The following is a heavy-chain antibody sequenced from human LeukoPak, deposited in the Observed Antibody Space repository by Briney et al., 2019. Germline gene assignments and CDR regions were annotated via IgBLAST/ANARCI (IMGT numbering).Heavy chain of an antibody. CDR1: GGSISSSSYY. J-gene: IGHJ4*02. V-gene: IGHV4-39*01. D-gene: IGHD6-13*01. Sequence: SETLSLTCTVSGGSISSSSYYWGWIRQPPGKGLEWIGSIYYSGSTYYNPSLKSRVTISVDTSKNQFSLKLSSVTAADTAVYYCARQGYSSSWYDYWGQGTLVTVSS. CDR2: IYYSGST. CDR3: ARQGYSSSWYDY.